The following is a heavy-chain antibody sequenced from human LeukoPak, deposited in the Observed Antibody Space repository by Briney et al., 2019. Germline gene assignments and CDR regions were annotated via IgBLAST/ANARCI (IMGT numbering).Heavy chain of an antibody. J-gene: IGHJ4*02. CDR3: ARTKYYYDSSGYYRL. V-gene: IGHV1-18*01. Sequence: ASVKVSCKASGYTFTSYGISWVRQAPGQGLEWMGWISAYNGNTNYAQKLQGRVTMTTDTSTSTAYMELRSLRSDDTAVYYCARTKYYYDSSGYYRLWGQGTPVTVSS. CDR1: GYTFTSYG. CDR2: ISAYNGNT. D-gene: IGHD3-22*01.